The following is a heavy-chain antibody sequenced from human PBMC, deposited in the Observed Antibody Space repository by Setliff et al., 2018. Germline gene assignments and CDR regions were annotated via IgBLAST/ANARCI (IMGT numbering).Heavy chain of an antibody. Sequence: SETLSLTCTVSGGSISNTYYYWSWIRQPAGQGLEWIGRIYISGSTIYNPSLKSRVTVSIDTSKNQFSLNLTSVTAADTAVYYCARGRAGHSGHWGQGTLVTVSS. CDR1: GGSISNTYYY. CDR2: IYISGST. J-gene: IGHJ4*02. D-gene: IGHD6-19*01. V-gene: IGHV4-61*02. CDR3: ARGRAGHSGH.